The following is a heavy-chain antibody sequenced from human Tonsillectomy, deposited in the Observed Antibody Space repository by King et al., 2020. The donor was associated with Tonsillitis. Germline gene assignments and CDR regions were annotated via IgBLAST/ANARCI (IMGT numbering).Heavy chain of an antibody. D-gene: IGHD6-19*01. J-gene: IGHJ3*02. CDR3: ARQGKIAVSVDDAFDI. Sequence: LQLQESGPGLVKPSETLSLTCTVSGGSISRSNYYWGWIRHPPGKGLEWIGCIYYSGSPYYNPSLKSRVTITVDTSKNQFSLKLSSVTAADTALYYCARQGKIAVSVDDAFDIWGQGTMVTVSS. CDR1: GGSISRSNYY. CDR2: IYYSGSP. V-gene: IGHV4-39*01.